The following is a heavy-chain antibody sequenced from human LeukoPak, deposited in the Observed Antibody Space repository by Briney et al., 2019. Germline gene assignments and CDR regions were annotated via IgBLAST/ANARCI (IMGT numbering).Heavy chain of an antibody. Sequence: ASVKVSCKASGYTFTSYDINWVRQATGQGLEWMGWMNPNSGNTGYAQKFQGRVTMTRNTSISTAYMDLSSLRSEDTAVYYCARTCAYGSGSFSYYYMDVWGKGTTVTISS. J-gene: IGHJ6*03. CDR1: GYTFTSYD. D-gene: IGHD3-10*01. CDR2: MNPNSGNT. CDR3: ARTCAYGSGSFSYYYMDV. V-gene: IGHV1-8*01.